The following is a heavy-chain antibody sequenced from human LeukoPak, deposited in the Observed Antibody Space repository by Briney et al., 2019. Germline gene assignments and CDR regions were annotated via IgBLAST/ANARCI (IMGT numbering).Heavy chain of an antibody. CDR2: INHSGST. D-gene: IGHD2-2*02. J-gene: IGHJ4*02. CDR3: ARDTDCSSTSCYSGDWNFDY. Sequence: GSLRLSCAASGFTFSTYVMSWIRQPPGKGLEWIGEINHSGSTNYNPSLKSRVTISVDTSKNQFSLKLSSVTAADTAVYYCARDTDCSSTSCYSGDWNFDYWGQGTLVTVSS. CDR1: GFTFSTYV. V-gene: IGHV4-34*01.